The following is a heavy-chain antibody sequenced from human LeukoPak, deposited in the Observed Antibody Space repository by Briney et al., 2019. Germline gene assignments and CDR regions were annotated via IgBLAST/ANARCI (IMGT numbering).Heavy chain of an antibody. CDR2: IYHSGST. D-gene: IGHD3-22*01. CDR3: ARVVTYYYDSSGYSNDAFDI. Sequence: SETLSLTCTVSGYSISSGYYWGWIRQPPGKGLEWIGSIYHSGSTYYNPSLKSRVTISVDTSKNQFSLKLSSVTAADTAVYYCARVVTYYYDSSGYSNDAFDIWGQGTMVTVSS. J-gene: IGHJ3*02. V-gene: IGHV4-38-2*02. CDR1: GYSISSGYY.